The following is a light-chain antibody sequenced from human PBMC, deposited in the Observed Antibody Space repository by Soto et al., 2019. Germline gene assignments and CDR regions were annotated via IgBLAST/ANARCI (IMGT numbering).Light chain of an antibody. CDR1: QSVFYGSNNKNY. CDR3: QQYYISPVT. J-gene: IGKJ3*01. Sequence: DIVMTQSPDSLAVSLGESATINCKSSQSVFYGSNNKNYLAWYQQKPGQPPKLLICWASTRESGVPDRFSGSGSGTDFSLTISSLQAEDGAVYYCQQYYISPVTFGPGTRVDVK. V-gene: IGKV4-1*01. CDR2: WAS.